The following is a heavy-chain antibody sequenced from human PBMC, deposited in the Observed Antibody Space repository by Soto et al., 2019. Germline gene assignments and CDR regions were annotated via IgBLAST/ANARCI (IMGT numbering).Heavy chain of an antibody. V-gene: IGHV4-61*01. J-gene: IGHJ6*02. D-gene: IGHD2-2*01. Sequence: PSETLSLTCTVSGGSVSSGSYYWSWIRQPPGKGLEWIGYIYYSGSTNYNPSLKSRVTTSVDTSKNQFSLKLSSVTAADTAVYYCARGDSTHLRYYYYGMDVWGQGTTVTVSS. CDR2: IYYSGST. CDR1: GGSVSSGSYY. CDR3: ARGDSTHLRYYYYGMDV.